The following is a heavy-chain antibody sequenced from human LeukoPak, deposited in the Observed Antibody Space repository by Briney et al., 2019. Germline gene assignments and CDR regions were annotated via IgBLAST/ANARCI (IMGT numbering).Heavy chain of an antibody. Sequence: GRSLRLSCAASGFTFRSYGMHWVRQAPGKGLEWLSVISYDGSNKYYADSVKVRITISRDNTKSTFHIHMNSLRAEATAEYYCARYATVADHRDFDYWGQGTLVTVSS. CDR3: ARYATVADHRDFDY. D-gene: IGHD6-19*01. CDR1: GFTFRSYG. V-gene: IGHV3-30*03. J-gene: IGHJ4*02. CDR2: ISYDGSNK.